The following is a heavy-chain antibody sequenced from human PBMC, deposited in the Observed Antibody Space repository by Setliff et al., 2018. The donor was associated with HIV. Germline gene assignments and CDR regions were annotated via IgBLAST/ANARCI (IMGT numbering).Heavy chain of an antibody. V-gene: IGHV4-38-2*01. D-gene: IGHD6-25*01. CDR1: DYSISSGYY. Sequence: PSETLSLTCAVSDYSISSGYYWGWIRQPPGKGLEWIGSIYHSGSTYYNPSLKSRVTISVDTSKNQFSLNLSSVTAADTAVYYCARLSRIAAVYFHHWGQGTLVTVSS. CDR2: IYHSGST. J-gene: IGHJ1*01. CDR3: ARLSRIAAVYFHH.